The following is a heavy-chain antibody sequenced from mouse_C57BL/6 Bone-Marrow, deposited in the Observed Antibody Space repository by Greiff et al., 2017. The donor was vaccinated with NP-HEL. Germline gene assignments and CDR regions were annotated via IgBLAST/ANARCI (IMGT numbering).Heavy chain of an antibody. D-gene: IGHD2-2*01. V-gene: IGHV3-8*01. CDR1: GYSITSDY. CDR2: ISYRGST. J-gene: IGHJ4*01. Sequence: EVKLMESGPGLAKPSQTLSLTCSVTGYSITSDYWNWIRKFPGNKLEYMGYISYRGSTYYNPSLKSRLSLTRDTSKNQYYLQLNSVTTEDTATYYCARSPLWLRRNYYAMDYWGQGTSVTVSS. CDR3: ARSPLWLRRNYYAMDY.